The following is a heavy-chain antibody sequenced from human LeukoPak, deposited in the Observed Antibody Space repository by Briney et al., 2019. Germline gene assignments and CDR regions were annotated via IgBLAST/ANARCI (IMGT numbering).Heavy chain of an antibody. CDR1: GASFSGYF. V-gene: IGHV4-34*10. CDR2: IKYDGTT. D-gene: IGHD3-10*01. Sequence: PSETLSLTCAVSGASFSGYFWNWIRQSPEKGLEWIGEIKYDGTTNYNPSLTSRVTMSIDKATNQFHLKVTSLTAADTAVYYCARSPRVRFGELKNVWGKGTTVTISS. J-gene: IGHJ6*04. CDR3: ARSPRVRFGELKNV.